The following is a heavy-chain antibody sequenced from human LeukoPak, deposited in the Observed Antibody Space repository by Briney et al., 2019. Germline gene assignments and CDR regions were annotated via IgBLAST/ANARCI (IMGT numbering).Heavy chain of an antibody. Sequence: GSSVKVSCKASGGTFSSYAISWVRQAPGQGLEWMGGIIPIFGTANYAQKFQGRVTITTDESTSTAYMELSSLRSEDTAVYYCARERAIRTSAADAFGIRGQGTMVTVSS. D-gene: IGHD1-14*01. V-gene: IGHV1-69*05. CDR1: GGTFSSYA. CDR2: IIPIFGTA. J-gene: IGHJ3*02. CDR3: ARERAIRTSAADAFGI.